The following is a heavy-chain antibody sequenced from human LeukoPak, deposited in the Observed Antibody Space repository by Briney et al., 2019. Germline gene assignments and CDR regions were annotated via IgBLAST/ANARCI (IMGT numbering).Heavy chain of an antibody. CDR1: GFTFSSYA. V-gene: IGHV3-30-3*01. CDR3: ARGRGLGGRAVAQFDY. D-gene: IGHD6-19*01. J-gene: IGHJ4*02. CDR2: ISYDGSNK. Sequence: PGGSLRLSCAASGFTFSSYAMHWVRQAPGKGLEWVAVISYDGSNKYYADSVKGRFTISRDNSKSTLYLQMNSLRAEDTAVYYCARGRGLGGRAVAQFDYWGQGTLVTVSS.